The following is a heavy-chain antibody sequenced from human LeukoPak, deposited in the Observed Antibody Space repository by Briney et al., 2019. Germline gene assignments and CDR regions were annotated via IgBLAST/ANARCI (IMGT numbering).Heavy chain of an antibody. CDR3: AREDTPRGIDY. CDR2: IYHSGST. Sequence: PSETLSLTCTVSGGSISSGGYYWSWIRQPPGKGLEWIGYIYHSGSTYYNPSLKSRVTISVDRSKNQFSLKLSSVTAADTAVYYCAREDTPRGIDYWGQGTLVTVSS. CDR1: GGSISSGGYY. V-gene: IGHV4-30-2*01. D-gene: IGHD5-18*01. J-gene: IGHJ4*02.